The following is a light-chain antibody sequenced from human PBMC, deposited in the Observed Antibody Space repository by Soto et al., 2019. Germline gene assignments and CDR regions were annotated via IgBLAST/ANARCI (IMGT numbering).Light chain of an antibody. J-gene: IGKJ4*01. CDR2: AAS. V-gene: IGKV1-39*01. Sequence: GDRVSITCRASQSISNYVNCYQHKPGKAPTVLIHAASRLPSGVPSRFSGSGSGTDFFLTISSLQPEDFAVYYCQDSHSKHLTFRGRTKVDI. CDR1: QSISNY. CDR3: QDSHSKHLT.